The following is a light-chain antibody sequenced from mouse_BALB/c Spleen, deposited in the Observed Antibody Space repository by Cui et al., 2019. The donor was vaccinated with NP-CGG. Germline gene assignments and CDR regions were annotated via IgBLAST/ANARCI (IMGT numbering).Light chain of an antibody. CDR3: ALWYSNHWV. Sequence: QAVVTQESALTISPGETVTLTCRSSTGADTTSNYDNWVQAKPDHLFTGLIGGTNNRVPGVPARFSGSLIGDKAALTITGAQTEDEAIYFCALWYSNHWVFGGGTKLTVL. V-gene: IGLV1*01. CDR2: GTN. CDR1: TGADTTSNY. J-gene: IGLJ1*01.